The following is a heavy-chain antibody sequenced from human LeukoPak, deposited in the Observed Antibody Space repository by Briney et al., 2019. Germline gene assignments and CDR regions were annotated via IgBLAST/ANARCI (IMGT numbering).Heavy chain of an antibody. CDR2: IYHSGST. CDR1: GYSISSGYY. V-gene: IGHV4-38-2*02. J-gene: IGHJ2*01. CDR3: ARDRIGIAVAGIIEWYFDL. Sequence: SETLSLTCTVSGYSISSGYYWGWIRQPPGMGLEWIGSIYHSGSTYYNPSLKSRVTISVDTSKNQFSLKLSSVTAADTAVYYCARDRIGIAVAGIIEWYFDLWGRGTLVTVSS. D-gene: IGHD6-19*01.